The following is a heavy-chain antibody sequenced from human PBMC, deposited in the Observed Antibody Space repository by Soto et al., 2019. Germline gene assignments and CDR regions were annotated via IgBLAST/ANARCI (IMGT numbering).Heavy chain of an antibody. CDR3: ARDEMATIDY. Sequence: TGRSLRLSCSASVFTFSRYWMHWFRQAPGKGLVWVSRINSDGSSTSYADSVKGRFTISRDNAKNTLYLQMNSLRAEDTAVYYCARDEMATIDYWGQGTLVTVSS. J-gene: IGHJ4*02. CDR2: INSDGSST. V-gene: IGHV3-74*01. CDR1: VFTFSRYW. D-gene: IGHD5-12*01.